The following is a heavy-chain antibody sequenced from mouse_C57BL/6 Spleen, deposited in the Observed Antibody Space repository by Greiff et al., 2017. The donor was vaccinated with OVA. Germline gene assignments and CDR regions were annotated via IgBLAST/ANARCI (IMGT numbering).Heavy chain of an antibody. V-gene: IGHV5-17*01. CDR1: GFTFSDYG. CDR2: ISSGSSTI. Sequence: EVHLVESGGGLVKPGGSLKLSCAASGFTFSDYGMHWVRQAPEKGLEWVAYISSGSSTIYYADTVKGRFTIPIDNAKNTLFLQMTSLRSEDTAMYYCARERGLRDYAMDYWGQGTSVTVSS. J-gene: IGHJ4*01. CDR3: ARERGLRDYAMDY. D-gene: IGHD2-2*01.